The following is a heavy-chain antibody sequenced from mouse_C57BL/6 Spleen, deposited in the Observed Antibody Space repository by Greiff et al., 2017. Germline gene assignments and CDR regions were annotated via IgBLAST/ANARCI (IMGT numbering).Heavy chain of an antibody. V-gene: IGHV5-12*01. CDR3: ARPYLPFYAMDY. J-gene: IGHJ4*01. Sequence: EVMLVESGGGLVQPGGSLKLSCAASGFTFSDYYMYWVRQTPEKRLEWVAYISNGGGSTYYPDTVKGRFTISRDNAKNTLYLQMSRLKSEDTAMYYCARPYLPFYAMDYWGQGTSVTVSS. CDR2: ISNGGGST. D-gene: IGHD5-5*01. CDR1: GFTFSDYY.